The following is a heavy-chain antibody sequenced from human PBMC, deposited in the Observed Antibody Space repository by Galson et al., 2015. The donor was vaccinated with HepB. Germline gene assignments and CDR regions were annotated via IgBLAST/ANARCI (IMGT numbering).Heavy chain of an antibody. CDR3: ARDWNWGLDY. CDR2: IKGDGSEE. J-gene: IGHJ4*02. D-gene: IGHD7-27*01. V-gene: IGHV3-7*03. Sequence: SLRLSCAASGFTFSPFWMSWVRQAPGKGLEWVANIKGDGSEEYYADSVKGRFTISRDNARNSLYLQMNSLTAEDTALYYCARDWNWGLDYWGQGTLVTVSS. CDR1: GFTFSPFW.